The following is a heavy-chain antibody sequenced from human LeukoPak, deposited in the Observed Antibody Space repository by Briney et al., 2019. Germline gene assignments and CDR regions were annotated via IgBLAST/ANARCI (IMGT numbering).Heavy chain of an antibody. J-gene: IGHJ3*02. CDR2: IIPMFDTV. CDR1: GYTFTSYG. Sequence: SVKVSCKASGYTFTSYGISWVRQAPGQGLEWMGGIIPMFDTVNYAQNFQGRVTITADKSTSTAYMELSSLRSEDTAVYYCARLRTQWLVDAFDIWGQGTMVTVSS. V-gene: IGHV1-69*06. CDR3: ARLRTQWLVDAFDI. D-gene: IGHD6-19*01.